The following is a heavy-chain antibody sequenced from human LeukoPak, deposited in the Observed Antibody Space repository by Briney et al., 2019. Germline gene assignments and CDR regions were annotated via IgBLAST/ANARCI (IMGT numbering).Heavy chain of an antibody. V-gene: IGHV3-23*01. CDR1: GFTFSSYA. CDR2: LRGNGDT. CDR3: AKASWVSSADAVL. J-gene: IGHJ4*02. D-gene: IGHD3-16*01. Sequence: GGSLRLSCAASGFTFSSYAMSWVREAPARGLEWVSSLRGNGDTFYVDSVKGRFTLSRDDSRNTVYLQLNNLRVEDTAVYYCAKASWVSSADAVLWGQGTVVTVSS.